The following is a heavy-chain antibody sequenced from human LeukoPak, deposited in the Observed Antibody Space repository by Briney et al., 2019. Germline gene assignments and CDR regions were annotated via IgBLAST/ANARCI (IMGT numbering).Heavy chain of an antibody. CDR3: ARQEYCSGASCYTWFDP. CDR1: GYSFTNYC. V-gene: IGHV5-51*01. CDR2: LYPGDSHT. Sequence: GESLKISCKGSGYSFTNYCIAWVRQMPGKGLEWMGILYPGDSHTTYSPSFQGQVTISADKSISTAYLQWNSLKASDTAMYYCARQEYCSGASCYTWFDPWGQGTLVTVSS. D-gene: IGHD2-15*01. J-gene: IGHJ5*02.